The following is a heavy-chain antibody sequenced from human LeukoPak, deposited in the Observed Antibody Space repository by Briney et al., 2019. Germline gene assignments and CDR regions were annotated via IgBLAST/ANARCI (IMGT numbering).Heavy chain of an antibody. CDR3: ARTTEGGYTYDYFYYYYMDV. CDR2: IYYSGST. J-gene: IGHJ6*03. CDR1: GGSISIYY. D-gene: IGHD5-18*01. Sequence: PSETLSLTCTVSGGSISIYYWSCIRPPPGKGLEWIGYIYYSGSTNYNPSLKSRVTISVDMSKNQFSLKLSSVTAADTAVYYCARTTEGGYTYDYFYYYYMDVWGKGTTVAISS. V-gene: IGHV4-59*01.